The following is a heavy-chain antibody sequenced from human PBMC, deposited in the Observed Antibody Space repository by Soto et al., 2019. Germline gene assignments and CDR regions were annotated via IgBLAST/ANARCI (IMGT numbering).Heavy chain of an antibody. V-gene: IGHV4-39*01. Sequence: SETLSLTCTVSGGSISSSSYYWGWIRQPPGKGLEWIGSIYYSGSTYYNPSLKSRVTISVDTSKNQFSLKLSSVTAADTAVYYCARQGFGSGYYYGYWGQGTLVTVSS. CDR1: GGSISSSSYY. J-gene: IGHJ4*02. D-gene: IGHD3-22*01. CDR2: IYYSGST. CDR3: ARQGFGSGYYYGY.